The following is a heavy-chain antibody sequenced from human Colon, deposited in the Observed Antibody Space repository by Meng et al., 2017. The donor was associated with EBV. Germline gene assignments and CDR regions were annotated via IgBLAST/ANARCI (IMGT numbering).Heavy chain of an antibody. CDR3: ARVSGRSFDP. V-gene: IGHV4-61*01. CDR1: GDSVATGRYY. J-gene: IGHJ5*02. D-gene: IGHD3-10*01. Sequence: QVQLQEAGPGLVKPSETLSLTGTVSGDSVATGRYYWSWIRQPPGKGLEWIAYIYYIGGTNYNPSLKSRLTISLDTSKNQFSLSLRSVTAADTAVYYCARVSGRSFDPWGQGTLVTVSS. CDR2: IYYIGGT.